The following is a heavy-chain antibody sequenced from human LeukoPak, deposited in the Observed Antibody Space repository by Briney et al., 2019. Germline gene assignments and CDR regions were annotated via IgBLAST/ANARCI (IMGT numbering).Heavy chain of an antibody. V-gene: IGHV1-2*02. J-gene: IGHJ4*02. CDR2: INPSSGDT. CDR3: ARAYTYYDFWTTYP. Sequence: AASVKVSCKASGYTFTGYYMHWVRQAPGQGLVWTGWINPSSGDTNYAQKFQGRVTMTRDTSIGTAYMELSRLRSDDTAVYYCARAYTYYDFWTTYPWGQGTLVTVSS. D-gene: IGHD3-3*01. CDR1: GYTFTGYY.